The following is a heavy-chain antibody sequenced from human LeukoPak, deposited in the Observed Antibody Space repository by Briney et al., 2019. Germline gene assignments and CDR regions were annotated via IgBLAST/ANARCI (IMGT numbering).Heavy chain of an antibody. CDR3: VRLSVVSPHRYFDL. J-gene: IGHJ2*01. V-gene: IGHV4-59*08. CDR1: GGSMSGYH. Sequence: PSETLSLTCTVSGGSMSGYHWSWIRQPPGKGLEWIAYIYYTGQTNYNPSLKSRVTISLDTSKNQFSLTLTSVTAADTAVYYCVRLSVVSPHRYFDLWGRGTLVTVSS. D-gene: IGHD4-23*01. CDR2: IYYTGQT.